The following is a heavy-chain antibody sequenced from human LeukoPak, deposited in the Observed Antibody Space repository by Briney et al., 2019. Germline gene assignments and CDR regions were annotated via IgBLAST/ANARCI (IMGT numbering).Heavy chain of an antibody. CDR2: IWSDGSNK. V-gene: IGHV3-33*01. CDR1: GFTFSSYG. Sequence: GRPLRLSCAASGFTFSSYGMHWVRQAPGKGLEWVAVIWSDGSNKYYADSVKGRFTISRDNSKKTLYLQMNSLRAEDTAVYYCARRYCSGGSCYSFRGDWFDPWGQGTLVTVSS. D-gene: IGHD2-15*01. J-gene: IGHJ5*02. CDR3: ARRYCSGGSCYSFRGDWFDP.